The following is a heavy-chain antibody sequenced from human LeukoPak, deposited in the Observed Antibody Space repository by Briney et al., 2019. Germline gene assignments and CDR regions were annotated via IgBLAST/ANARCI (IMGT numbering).Heavy chain of an antibody. CDR3: ARLGAARDFYTGFDY. J-gene: IGHJ4*02. Sequence: GASVKVSCKASGHTFTGYYMHWVRQAPGQGLEWMGWINPNSGGTNYAQKFQGRVTMTRDTSISTAYMELSRLRSDDTAVHYCARLGAARDFYTGFDYWGQGTLVTVSS. V-gene: IGHV1-2*02. CDR2: INPNSGGT. CDR1: GHTFTGYY. D-gene: IGHD6-6*01.